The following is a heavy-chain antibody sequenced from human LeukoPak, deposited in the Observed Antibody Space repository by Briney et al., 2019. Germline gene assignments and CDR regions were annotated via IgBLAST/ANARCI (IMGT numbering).Heavy chain of an antibody. V-gene: IGHV3-33*01. CDR1: GFTFSSYG. CDR2: IWYDGSNK. Sequence: GGSLRLSCAASGFTFSSYGMHWVRQAPGKGLEWVAVIWYDGSNKYYADSVKGRFTISRDNSKNTLYLQMNSLRAEDTAVYHCARGPTDFDASDSWGHGTLVTVSS. CDR3: ARGPTDFDASDS. J-gene: IGHJ3*02.